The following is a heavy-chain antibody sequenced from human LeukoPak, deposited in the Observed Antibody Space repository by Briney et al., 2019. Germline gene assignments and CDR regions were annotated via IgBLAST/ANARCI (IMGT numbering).Heavy chain of an antibody. D-gene: IGHD2/OR15-2a*01. CDR2: INHSGST. CDR3: ARAFARGSYYYYGMDV. J-gene: IGHJ6*04. Sequence: ASETLSLTCAVYGGSFSGYYWSWIRQPPGKGLEWIGEINHSGSTNYNPSLKSRVTISVDTSKNQFSLKLSSVTAADTAVYYCARAFARGSYYYYGMDVWGKGTTVTVSS. CDR1: GGSFSGYY. V-gene: IGHV4-34*01.